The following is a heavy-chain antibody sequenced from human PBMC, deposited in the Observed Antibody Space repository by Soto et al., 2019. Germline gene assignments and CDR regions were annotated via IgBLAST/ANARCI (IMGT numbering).Heavy chain of an antibody. J-gene: IGHJ4*02. CDR2: ISYDGSKK. CDR1: GFTFSSLG. Sequence: QVKLVESGGGVVQPGRSLRLSCAASGFTFSSLGMDWVRQAPGKGLEWVALISYDGSKKYYGDSVKGRFTISRDNSRXXXXXXXXXXXXXXXXXXXXXXXXXXXXXPFDNWGQGTLVTVSS. V-gene: IGHV3-30-3*01. CDR3: XXXXXXXXXPFDN.